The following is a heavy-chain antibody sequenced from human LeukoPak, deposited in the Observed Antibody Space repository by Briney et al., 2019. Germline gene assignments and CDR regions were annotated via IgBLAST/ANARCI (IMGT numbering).Heavy chain of an antibody. V-gene: IGHV3-23*01. Sequence: GGSLRLSCAASGFTFSTYAMNWVRQAPGEGLEWVSAISAGGGSTYYADSVKGRFTISRDNSKNTLYLQMNSLRAEDTALYFCAKVYCSSSGCYRIDYWGQGTLVTVSS. CDR1: GFTFSTYA. CDR3: AKVYCSSSGCYRIDY. D-gene: IGHD2-2*01. J-gene: IGHJ4*02. CDR2: ISAGGGST.